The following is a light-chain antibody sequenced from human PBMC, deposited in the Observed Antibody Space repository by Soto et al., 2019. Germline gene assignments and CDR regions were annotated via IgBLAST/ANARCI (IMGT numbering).Light chain of an antibody. CDR1: QTVSSSY. J-gene: IGKJ2*01. CDR3: QQYGSAPGT. CDR2: GAS. V-gene: IGKV3-20*01. Sequence: EIVLTQSPGTLSLSPGERATLSCRASQTVSSSYFAWYQQKPGQAPRLLIYGASSRATGIPDRFSGSGSGTDFTLAISRLEREDFAVYYCQQYGSAPGTFGQGTKREI.